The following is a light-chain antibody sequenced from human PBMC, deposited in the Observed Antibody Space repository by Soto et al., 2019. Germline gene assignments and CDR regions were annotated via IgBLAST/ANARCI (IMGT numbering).Light chain of an antibody. Sequence: DIQMTQSPSSLSASVGDRVTITCRASQGISNYLAWFQQKPGKVPKLLIYAASTFQSGVPSRFSGSRSGTDYTLTISRLQPEDVATSYCQEYNDSPWTSGQGTKVEIK. CDR2: AAS. CDR3: QEYNDSPWT. J-gene: IGKJ1*01. CDR1: QGISNY. V-gene: IGKV1-27*01.